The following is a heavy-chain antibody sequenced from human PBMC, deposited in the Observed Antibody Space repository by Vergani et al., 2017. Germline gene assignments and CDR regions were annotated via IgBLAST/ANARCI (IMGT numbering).Heavy chain of an antibody. Sequence: VQLEESGGGVVQPGRSLRLSCAGSGFTLSSHAMSWVRQAPGKGLEWVSAISGSGGSTYYADSVKGRFTISRDNSKNTLYLQMNSLRAEDTAVYYCAKEFYGDYEPDYWGQGTLVTVSS. CDR2: ISGSGGST. CDR1: GFTLSSHA. V-gene: IGHV3-23*04. CDR3: AKEFYGDYEPDY. D-gene: IGHD4-17*01. J-gene: IGHJ4*02.